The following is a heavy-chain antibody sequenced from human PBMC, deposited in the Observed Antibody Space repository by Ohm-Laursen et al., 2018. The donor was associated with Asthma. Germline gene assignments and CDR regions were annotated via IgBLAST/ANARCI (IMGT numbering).Heavy chain of an antibody. D-gene: IGHD4-23*01. J-gene: IGHJ4*02. CDR1: GFTFSSYA. Sequence: SLRLSCSASGFTFSSYAMHWVRQAPGKGLEWVSGISWNSGSIGYADSVKGRFTISRDNAKNSLYLQMNSLRAEDTALYYCAKGGTYGGNHYFDYWGQGTLVTVSS. CDR2: ISWNSGSI. CDR3: AKGGTYGGNHYFDY. V-gene: IGHV3-9*01.